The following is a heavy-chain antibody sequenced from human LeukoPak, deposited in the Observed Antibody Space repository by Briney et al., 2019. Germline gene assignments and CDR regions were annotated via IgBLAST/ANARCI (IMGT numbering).Heavy chain of an antibody. CDR3: ARVPRRPHYYHSSGYSSYYYYGMDV. V-gene: IGHV1-18*01. Sequence: ASVKVSCKASGYTFTSYGISWVRQAPGQGLEWMGWISAYNGNTNYAQKLQGRVTMTTDTSTSTAYMELRSLRSDDTAVYYCARVPRRPHYYHSSGYSSYYYYGMDVWGQGTTVTVSS. J-gene: IGHJ6*02. CDR2: ISAYNGNT. D-gene: IGHD3-22*01. CDR1: GYTFTSYG.